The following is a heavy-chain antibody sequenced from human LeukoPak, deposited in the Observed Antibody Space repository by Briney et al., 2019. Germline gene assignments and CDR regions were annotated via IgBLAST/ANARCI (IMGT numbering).Heavy chain of an antibody. D-gene: IGHD5-12*01. J-gene: IGHJ4*02. CDR3: ARDRSDYDSRGTFDY. CDR2: INPNSGGT. V-gene: IGHV1-2*02. CDR1: GYTFTGYY. Sequence: ASVKVSCKASGYTFTGYYMHWVRQAPGQGLEWMGWINPNSGGTNYAQKFQGRVTMTRDTSISTAYMELSRLRSDDTAVYYCARDRSDYDSRGTFDYWGQGTLVTVSS.